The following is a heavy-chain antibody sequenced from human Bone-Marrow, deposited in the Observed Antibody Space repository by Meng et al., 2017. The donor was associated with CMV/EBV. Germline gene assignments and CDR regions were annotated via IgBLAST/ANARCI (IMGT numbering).Heavy chain of an antibody. J-gene: IGHJ3*02. CDR2: IYSGGST. D-gene: IGHD1-26*01. CDR3: ARVWELLHGAFAI. V-gene: IGHV3-53*01. Sequence: GESLKISCAASGFTVSSNYMSWVRQAPGKGLEWVSVIYSGGSTYYADSVKGRFTISRDNSKNTLYLQMNSLRAEDTAVYYCARVWELLHGAFAIWGQGTRVT. CDR1: GFTVSSNY.